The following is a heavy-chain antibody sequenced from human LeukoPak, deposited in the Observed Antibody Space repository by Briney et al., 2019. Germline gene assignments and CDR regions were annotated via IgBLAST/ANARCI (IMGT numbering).Heavy chain of an antibody. J-gene: IGHJ5*02. CDR2: INPYSGGT. CDR1: GYTLTAYY. D-gene: IGHD2-15*01. Sequence: GASVKVSCKASGYTLTAYYIYWVRQAPGQGLEWMGRINPYSGGTDYAQNFQGRVTMTRDTSISTAYMELSRLRSDDTAVYYCARGYCSGGTCYLVENWLDPWGQGTLVTVSS. CDR3: ARGYCSGGTCYLVENWLDP. V-gene: IGHV1-2*06.